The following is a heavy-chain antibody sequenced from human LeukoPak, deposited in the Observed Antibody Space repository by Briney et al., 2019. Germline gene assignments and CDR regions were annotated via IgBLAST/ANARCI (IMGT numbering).Heavy chain of an antibody. Sequence: ASVKVSCKASGYTFTGYYMHRVRQAPGQGLEWMGWINPNSGGTNYAQKFQGRVSLTRDTSISTAYMELSGLTSDDTAVYFCARDHNWGPDYWGQGTLVSVSS. V-gene: IGHV1-2*02. CDR3: ARDHNWGPDY. D-gene: IGHD7-27*01. CDR2: INPNSGGT. J-gene: IGHJ4*02. CDR1: GYTFTGYY.